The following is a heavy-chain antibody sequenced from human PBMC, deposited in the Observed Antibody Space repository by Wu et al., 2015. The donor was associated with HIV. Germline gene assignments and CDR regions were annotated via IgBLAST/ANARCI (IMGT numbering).Heavy chain of an antibody. CDR2: INPNSGGT. CDR1: GYTFTDYY. CDR3: ARAGHTVVLPAAMKKLFDT. J-gene: IGHJ5*02. V-gene: IGHV1-2*02. D-gene: IGHD2-2*01. Sequence: QVQLVQSGAEMKKPGASVKVSCKASGYTFTDYYMHWVRQAPGQGLEWMGWINPNSGGTDFAQKFQGRVTMTRDTSINTAYMELTRLTSDDTALYFCARAGHTVVLPAAMKKLFDTWGQGTLVTVSS.